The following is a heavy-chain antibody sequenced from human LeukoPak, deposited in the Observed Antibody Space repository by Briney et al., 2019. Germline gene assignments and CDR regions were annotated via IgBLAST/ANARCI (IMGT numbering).Heavy chain of an antibody. V-gene: IGHV3-21*01. CDR2: ISSNNRYI. CDR1: GFTFSTYS. D-gene: IGHD3-22*01. Sequence: GGSLRLSCAASGFTFSTYSMNWVRQAPGKGLEWVSSISSNNRYIYYADSVKGRFTISRDNAKNSLYLQMNSLRAEDTAMYYCARSYSRVAPFDYWGQGTLSPSPQ. CDR3: ARSYSRVAPFDY. J-gene: IGHJ4*02.